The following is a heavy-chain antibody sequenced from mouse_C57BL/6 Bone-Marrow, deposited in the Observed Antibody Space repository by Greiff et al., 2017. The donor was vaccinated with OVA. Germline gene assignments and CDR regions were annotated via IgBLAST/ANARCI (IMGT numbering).Heavy chain of an antibody. CDR3: AREVDSSGYYAMDY. Sequence: EVKLMESGPGLVKPSQSLSLTCSVTGYSITSGYYWNWIRQFPGNKLEWMGYISYDGSNNYNPSLKNRISITRDTSKNQFFLKLNSVTTEDTATYYCAREVDSSGYYAMDYWGQGTSVTVSS. CDR1: GYSITSGYY. CDR2: ISYDGSN. D-gene: IGHD3-2*02. J-gene: IGHJ4*01. V-gene: IGHV3-6*01.